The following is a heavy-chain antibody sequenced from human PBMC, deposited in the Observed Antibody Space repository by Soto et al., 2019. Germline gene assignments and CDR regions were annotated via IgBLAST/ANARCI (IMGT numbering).Heavy chain of an antibody. CDR1: GYSFTSYW. V-gene: IGHV5-51*01. J-gene: IGHJ4*02. CDR3: ARQGYCSTTACYTVDY. Sequence: GESLKISCNGSGYSFTSYWIGLVRQMPGKGLEWMGIIYPGDSHTKYSPSFQGQVTISADKSISTAYLQWSGLKASDTAIYYCARQGYCSTTACYTVDYWGQGTLVTVSS. D-gene: IGHD2-2*02. CDR2: IYPGDSHT.